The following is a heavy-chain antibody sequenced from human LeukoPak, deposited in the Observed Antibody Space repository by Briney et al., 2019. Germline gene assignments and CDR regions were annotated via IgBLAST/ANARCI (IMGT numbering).Heavy chain of an antibody. D-gene: IGHD4-17*01. CDR2: MSYSGRN. V-gene: IGHV4-59*08. J-gene: IGHJ5*02. CDR3: ARRCSGDYGHWFDP. CDR1: GGSISNYY. Sequence: SETLSLTCTVSGGSISNYYWTWIRQPPGKGLGWIGYMSYSGRNNQNPSLKRRVTISVDASKNQFSLTLRSVTAAATAVYYCARRCSGDYGHWFDPWGQGTLVTVSS.